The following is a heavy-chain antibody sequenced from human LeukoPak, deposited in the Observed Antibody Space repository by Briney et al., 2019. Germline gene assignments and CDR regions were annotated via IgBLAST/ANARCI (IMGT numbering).Heavy chain of an antibody. J-gene: IGHJ6*02. D-gene: IGHD4-23*01. CDR2: IYYSGST. V-gene: IGHV4-59*01. Sequence: SETLSLTCTVSGGSISSYYWSWIRQPPGKGLEWIGYIYYSGSTNYNPSLKSRVTISVDTSKNQLSLKLSSVTAADTAVYYCARYDYGGYYYYGMDVWGQGTTVTVSS. CDR3: ARYDYGGYYYYGMDV. CDR1: GGSISSYY.